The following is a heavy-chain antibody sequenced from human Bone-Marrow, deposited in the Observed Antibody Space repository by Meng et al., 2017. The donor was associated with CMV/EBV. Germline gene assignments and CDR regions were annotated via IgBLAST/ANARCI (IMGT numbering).Heavy chain of an antibody. Sequence: GESLKISCAASGFTFSSYGMHWVRQAPGKGLEWVAVIWYDGSNKYYADSVKGRFTISRDNAKNSLYLQMNSLRAEDTAVYFCAREDYNDLPGRSGAFDIWGQGTMVTVSS. V-gene: IGHV3-33*01. D-gene: IGHD3-10*01. CDR1: GFTFSSYG. CDR3: AREDYNDLPGRSGAFDI. CDR2: IWYDGSNK. J-gene: IGHJ3*02.